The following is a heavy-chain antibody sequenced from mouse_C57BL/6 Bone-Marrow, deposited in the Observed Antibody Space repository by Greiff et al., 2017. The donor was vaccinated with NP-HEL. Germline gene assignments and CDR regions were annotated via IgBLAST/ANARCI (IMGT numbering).Heavy chain of an antibody. D-gene: IGHD2-1*01. Sequence: VQLQQPGAELVKPGASVKVSCKASGYTFTSYWMHWVKQRPGQGLEWIGRIHPSDSDTNYNQKFKGKATLTVDKSSSTAYMQLSSLTSEDSAVDDCVLTPYYGSPYGYWGQGTTLTVSS. J-gene: IGHJ2*01. CDR2: IHPSDSDT. V-gene: IGHV1-74*01. CDR3: VLTPYYGSPYGY. CDR1: GYTFTSYW.